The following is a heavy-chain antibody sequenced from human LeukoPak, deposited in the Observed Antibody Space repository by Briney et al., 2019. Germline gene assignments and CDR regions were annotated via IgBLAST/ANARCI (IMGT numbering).Heavy chain of an antibody. V-gene: IGHV3-23*01. J-gene: IGHJ4*02. CDR2: VTGSGESI. CDR1: GFTFSTYA. D-gene: IGHD2-15*01. CDR3: AKALCSGGSCRRYFDY. Sequence: GGSLRLSCAASGFTFSTYAMSWVRQAPGQGLEWISAVTGSGESIYYADSVKGRVPISRDNSKNTLYLQMTSLRVEDTAVYYCAKALCSGGSCRRYFDYWAREPWSPSPQ.